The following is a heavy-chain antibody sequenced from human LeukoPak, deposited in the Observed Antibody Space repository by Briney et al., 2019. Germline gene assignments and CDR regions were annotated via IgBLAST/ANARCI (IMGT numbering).Heavy chain of an antibody. Sequence: GGSLRLSCAASGFTFSDYYMSWIRQAPGKGLEWVSYISSSGSTIYYADSVKGRFTISRDNSKNTLYLQMNSLRAEDTAVYYCAKEGQSMYAFDIWGQGTMVTVSS. CDR2: ISSSGSTI. CDR1: GFTFSDYY. V-gene: IGHV3-11*04. D-gene: IGHD6-6*01. J-gene: IGHJ3*02. CDR3: AKEGQSMYAFDI.